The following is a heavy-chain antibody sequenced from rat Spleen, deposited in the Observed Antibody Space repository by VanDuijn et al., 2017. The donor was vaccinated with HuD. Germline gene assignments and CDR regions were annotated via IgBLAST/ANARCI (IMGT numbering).Heavy chain of an antibody. Sequence: VQVVESGGGLVQPKESLKISCAASGFTFSNPAMYWVRPAPGKGLEWVARIRTKPNNYATYYADSVKGRFIISRDDSKSMVYLQMDNLKTEDTAMYYCTAELRRAYVMDAWGQGASVTVSS. CDR3: TAELRRAYVMDA. V-gene: IGHV10-5*01. CDR2: IRTKPNNYAT. CDR1: GFTFSNPA. D-gene: IGHD1-11*01. J-gene: IGHJ4*01.